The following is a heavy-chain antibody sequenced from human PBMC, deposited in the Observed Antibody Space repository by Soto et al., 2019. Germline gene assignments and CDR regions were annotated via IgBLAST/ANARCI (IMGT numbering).Heavy chain of an antibody. CDR1: GFTLTTYS. D-gene: IGHD3-10*01. CDR2: ITSSSGYI. V-gene: IGHV3-21*01. J-gene: IGHJ6*02. CDR3: VRERGLSSFYGMDV. Sequence: AWSMRLCCEASGFTLTTYSVNWLSQASGKVLEWVSSITSSSGYIYYADTVKGRFTISRDNARNSLYLQVNSLRAEDTAVYYCVRERGLSSFYGMDVWGQGTRVTVSS.